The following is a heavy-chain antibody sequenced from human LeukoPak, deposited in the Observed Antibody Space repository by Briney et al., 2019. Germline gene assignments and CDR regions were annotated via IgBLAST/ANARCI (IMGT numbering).Heavy chain of an antibody. Sequence: KPSETLSLTCSVSGGSISSGDYYWSWIRQHPGKGLEWIGYIYYSGGTQYNPSLKSRVIISVDTSKNQFSLKVSSVTAADTAVYYCARGLGCSSTSCYTPWFDPWGQGTLVTVSS. J-gene: IGHJ5*02. CDR3: ARGLGCSSTSCYTPWFDP. V-gene: IGHV4-31*03. CDR2: IYYSGGT. CDR1: GGSISSGDYY. D-gene: IGHD2-2*02.